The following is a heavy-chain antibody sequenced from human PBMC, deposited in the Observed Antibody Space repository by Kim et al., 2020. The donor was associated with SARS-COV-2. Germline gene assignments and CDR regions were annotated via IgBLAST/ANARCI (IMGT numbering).Heavy chain of an antibody. Sequence: TYPTSARGRFSLSRDNAKNTLYLQMNTLRAEDSAVYYCARGMSYSFDYWGQGSLVSVSS. V-gene: IGHV3-74*01. J-gene: IGHJ4*02. D-gene: IGHD3-10*01. CDR3: ARGMSYSFDY.